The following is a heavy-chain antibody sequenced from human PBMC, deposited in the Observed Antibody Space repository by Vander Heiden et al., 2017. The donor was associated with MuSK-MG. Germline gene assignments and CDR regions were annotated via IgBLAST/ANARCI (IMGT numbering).Heavy chain of an antibody. Sequence: EVQLVESGGGVVQPGGALRLARGACWFTLSSYDMHWVRQATGKGLEWVSAIGTAGDTYYPGSVKGRFTISRENAKNSLYLQMNSLRAGDTAVYYCARGGHQRLNYYYGMDVWGQGTTVTVSS. D-gene: IGHD6-25*01. V-gene: IGHV3-13*01. CDR1: WFTLSSYD. J-gene: IGHJ6*02. CDR3: ARGGHQRLNYYYGMDV. CDR2: IGTAGDT.